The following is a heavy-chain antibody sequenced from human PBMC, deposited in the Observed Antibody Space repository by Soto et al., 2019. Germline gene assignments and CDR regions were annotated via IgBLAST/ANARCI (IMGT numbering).Heavy chain of an antibody. V-gene: IGHV3-7*05. CDR2: IKQDASAI. D-gene: IGHD6-19*01. CDR1: GFTFSSYW. CDR3: ARILSGRGWYKFDP. Sequence: EVQLVESGGGLFQPGGSLRLSCAASGFTFSSYWMSWVRQAPGKGLEWVANIKQDASAIYYVDSLRGRFTLSRDNAKNSLYLQMNSLRAEDTAVYYCARILSGRGWYKFDPWGQGTLVAVSS. J-gene: IGHJ5*02.